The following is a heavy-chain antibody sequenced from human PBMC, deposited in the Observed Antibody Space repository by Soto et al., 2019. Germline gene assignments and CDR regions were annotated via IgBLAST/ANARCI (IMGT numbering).Heavy chain of an antibody. CDR2: ISGSGGST. Sequence: GGSLRLSCAASGFTFSSYAMSWVRQAPGKGLEWVSAISGSGGSTYYADSVKGRFTISRDNSKNTLYLQMKSLRAEDTAVYYCAKEKTQLWWQYYFDYWGQGTLVTVSS. J-gene: IGHJ4*02. D-gene: IGHD5-18*01. V-gene: IGHV3-23*01. CDR3: AKEKTQLWWQYYFDY. CDR1: GFTFSSYA.